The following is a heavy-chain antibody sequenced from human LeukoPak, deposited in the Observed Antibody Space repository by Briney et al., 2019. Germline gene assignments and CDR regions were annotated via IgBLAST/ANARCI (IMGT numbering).Heavy chain of an antibody. J-gene: IGHJ4*02. CDR1: GGSISSGSYY. Sequence: SSQTLSLTCTVSGGSISSGSYYWSWIRQPPGKGLEWIGSIYYSGSTYYNPSLKSRVTISVDTSKNQFSLKLSSVTAADTAVYYCYVSGEDRGENYFDYWGQGTLVTVSS. CDR2: IYYSGST. D-gene: IGHD2-15*01. V-gene: IGHV4-39*01. CDR3: YVSGEDRGENYFDY.